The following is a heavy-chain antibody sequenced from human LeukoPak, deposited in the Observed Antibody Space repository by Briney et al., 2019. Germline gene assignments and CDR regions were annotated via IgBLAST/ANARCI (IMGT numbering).Heavy chain of an antibody. CDR3: ARDPDRAYYDILTGFRENNWFDP. CDR1: GGTFSSYA. D-gene: IGHD3-9*01. CDR2: IIPILGIA. V-gene: IGHV1-69*04. Sequence: SVKVSCKASGGTFSSYAISWVRQAPGQGLEWMGRIIPILGIANYAQKFQGRVTITADKFTGTAYMELSSLRSEDTAVYYCARDPDRAYYDILTGFRENNWFDPWGQGTLVTVSS. J-gene: IGHJ5*02.